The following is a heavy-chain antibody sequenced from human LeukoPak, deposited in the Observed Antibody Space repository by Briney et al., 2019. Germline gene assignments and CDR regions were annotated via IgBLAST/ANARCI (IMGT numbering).Heavy chain of an antibody. D-gene: IGHD6-6*01. J-gene: IGHJ5*02. CDR1: GFTFRSYS. CDR3: ASFGGYSSSSVWFDP. Sequence: GGSLRLSXAASGFTFRSYSMNWVRQAPGKGLEWVSSISSSSSYIYYADSVKGRFTISRDNAKNSLYLQMNSLRAEDTAVYYCASFGGYSSSSVWFDPWGQGTLVTVSS. V-gene: IGHV3-21*01. CDR2: ISSSSSYI.